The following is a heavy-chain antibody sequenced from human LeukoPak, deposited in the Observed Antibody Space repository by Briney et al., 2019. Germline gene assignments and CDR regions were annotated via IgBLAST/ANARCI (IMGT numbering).Heavy chain of an antibody. J-gene: IGHJ4*02. CDR2: ISSSGSTK. Sequence: TGGSLRLSCAASGFSFSSYEMNWVRQAPGKGLEWVSYISSSGSTKYYADSVKGRFTISRDNARNSLYLQMNSLRADDTAVYYCARGERWLLPPTDYWGQGTLVTVSS. V-gene: IGHV3-48*03. CDR3: ARGERWLLPPTDY. CDR1: GFSFSSYE. D-gene: IGHD5-24*01.